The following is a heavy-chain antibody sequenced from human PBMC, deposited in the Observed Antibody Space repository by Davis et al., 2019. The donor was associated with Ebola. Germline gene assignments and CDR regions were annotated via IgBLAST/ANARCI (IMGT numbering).Heavy chain of an antibody. CDR3: ARASGRYGSGSFTKYYFDY. V-gene: IGHV4-59*12. CDR2: IYYSGRT. D-gene: IGHD3-10*01. Sequence: SETLSLTCTVSGGSISSYYWSWIPQPPGKGLEWIGYIYYSGRTNYNPSLKSRVTISVDTSKTQFSLKLSSVTAADTAVYYCARASGRYGSGSFTKYYFDYWGQGTLVTVSS. CDR1: GGSISSYY. J-gene: IGHJ4*02.